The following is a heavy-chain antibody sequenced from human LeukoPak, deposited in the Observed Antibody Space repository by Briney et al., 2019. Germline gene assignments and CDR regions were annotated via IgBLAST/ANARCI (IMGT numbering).Heavy chain of an antibody. V-gene: IGHV1-2*06. Sequence: ASVKVSCKASGYTITGYYMHWVRQAPGQGLEWMGRINPDSGGTNYAQKFQGRVTITRDTSASTAYMELSSLRSEDTAVYYCARGVYRGFGELLYYFDYWGQGTLVTVSS. CDR2: INPDSGGT. D-gene: IGHD3-10*01. CDR3: ARGVYRGFGELLYYFDY. CDR1: GYTITGYY. J-gene: IGHJ4*02.